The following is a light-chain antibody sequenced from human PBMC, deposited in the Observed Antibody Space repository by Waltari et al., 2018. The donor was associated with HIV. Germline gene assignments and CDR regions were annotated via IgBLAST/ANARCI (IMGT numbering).Light chain of an antibody. V-gene: IGLV1-36*01. CDR1: SSNIGYYA. CDR3: AGWDDSLNGGV. Sequence: QSVLAQPPSVSAAPGQRVTISCSGSSSNIGYYAVNWYQEIPGKAPKLRIYHDDLKPTGVSDRFSSSKSGTSASLAISDLQFDDAGIYYCAGWDDSLNGGVFGGGTKLTIL. J-gene: IGLJ3*02. CDR2: HDD.